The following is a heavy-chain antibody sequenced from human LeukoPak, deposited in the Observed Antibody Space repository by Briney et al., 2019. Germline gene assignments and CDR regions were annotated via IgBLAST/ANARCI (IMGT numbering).Heavy chain of an antibody. J-gene: IGHJ4*02. Sequence: GGSLRLSCAASGFTFSDYAMTWVRQDPGKGLEWISTISGSGGSTYYADSVKGRFTISRDNSKTTANLQMTSLRAEDTALYYCAGGQMFASGGFDDWGQGTLVTVSS. CDR2: ISGSGGST. CDR1: GFTFSDYA. D-gene: IGHD6-19*01. CDR3: AGGQMFASGGFDD. V-gene: IGHV3-23*01.